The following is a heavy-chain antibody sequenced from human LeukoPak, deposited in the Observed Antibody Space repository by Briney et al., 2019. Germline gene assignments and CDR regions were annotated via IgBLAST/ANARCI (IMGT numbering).Heavy chain of an antibody. CDR3: ARDRGSSRYPIDY. V-gene: IGHV3-23*01. CDR1: GFTFSSYA. D-gene: IGHD6-13*01. J-gene: IGHJ4*02. Sequence: GGSLRLSCAASGFTFSSYAMSWVRQAPGKGLEWVSAISGSGGSTYYADSVKGRFTISRDNSKNTLYLQMNSLRAEDTAVYYCARDRGSSRYPIDYWGQGTLVTVSS. CDR2: ISGSGGST.